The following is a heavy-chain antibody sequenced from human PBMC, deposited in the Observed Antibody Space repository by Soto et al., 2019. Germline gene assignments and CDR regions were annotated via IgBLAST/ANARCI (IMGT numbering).Heavy chain of an antibody. V-gene: IGHV1-58*01. CDR3: AADSSGWVPLAYYYGMDV. CDR2: IVAGSGNT. D-gene: IGHD6-19*01. Sequence: SVKVSCKASGFTFTSSAVQWVRQARGQRLEWIGWIVAGSGNTNYAQKFQERVTITRDMSTSTAYMELSSLRSEDTAVYYCAADSSGWVPLAYYYGMDVWGQGTTVTVSS. CDR1: GFTFTSSA. J-gene: IGHJ6*02.